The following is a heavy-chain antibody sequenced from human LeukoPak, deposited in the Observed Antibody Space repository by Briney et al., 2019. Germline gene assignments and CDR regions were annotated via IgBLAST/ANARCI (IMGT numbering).Heavy chain of an antibody. Sequence: PGGSLRLSCAASGFTFSSYWMSWVRQAQGKGLEWVANIKQDGSEKYYVDSVKGRFTISRDNAKNSLYLQMNSVRAEDTAVYYCARELWVFYYWGQEPWSPSPQ. J-gene: IGHJ4*01. V-gene: IGHV3-7*03. CDR2: IKQDGSEK. CDR1: GFTFSSYW. D-gene: IGHD5-18*01. CDR3: ARELWVFYY.